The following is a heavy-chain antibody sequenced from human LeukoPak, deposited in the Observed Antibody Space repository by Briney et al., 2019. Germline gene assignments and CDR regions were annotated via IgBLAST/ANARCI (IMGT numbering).Heavy chain of an antibody. J-gene: IGHJ6*02. CDR2: ISAYNGNT. Sequence: GASVKVSCKASGYTFTSYGISWVRQAPGQGLEWMGRISAYNGNTNYAQKLQGRVTMTTDTSTSTAYMELRSLRSDDTAVYYCARGRSSGWYDYYYYCMDVWGQGTTVTVSS. D-gene: IGHD6-19*01. V-gene: IGHV1-18*01. CDR1: GYTFTSYG. CDR3: ARGRSSGWYDYYYYCMDV.